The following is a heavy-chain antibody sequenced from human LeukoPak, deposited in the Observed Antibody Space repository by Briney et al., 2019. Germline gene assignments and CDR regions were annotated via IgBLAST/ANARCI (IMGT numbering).Heavy chain of an antibody. Sequence: SETLSLTCAVYGGSFSGYYWSWIRQPPGKGLEWIGYICYSGSTYYNPSLKSRVTISVDTSKNQFSLKLSSVTAADTAVYYCATYYYGSGSFDYWGQGTLVTVSS. V-gene: IGHV4-30-4*01. CDR3: ATYYYGSGSFDY. D-gene: IGHD3-10*01. J-gene: IGHJ4*02. CDR1: GGSFSGYY. CDR2: ICYSGST.